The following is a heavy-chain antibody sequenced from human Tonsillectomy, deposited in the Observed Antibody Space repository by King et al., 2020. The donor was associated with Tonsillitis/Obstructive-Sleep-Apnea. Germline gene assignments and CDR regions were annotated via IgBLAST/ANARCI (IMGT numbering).Heavy chain of an antibody. Sequence: VQLVESGGGVVQPGRSLRLSCAASGFTFSLHGMNWVRQAPGKGLEWVAAISYEGSNKHYADSVKGRFTISRDNSKNTLYLQMNSLRAEDTAVYSCARAIGPKTPYYRDVWGTGTTVTVPS. CDR1: GFTFSLHG. D-gene: IGHD4-23*01. V-gene: IGHV3-30*01. CDR3: ARAIGPKTPYYRDV. CDR2: ISYEGSNK. J-gene: IGHJ6*03.